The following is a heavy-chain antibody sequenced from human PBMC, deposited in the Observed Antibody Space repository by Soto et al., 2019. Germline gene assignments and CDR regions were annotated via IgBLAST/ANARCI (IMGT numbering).Heavy chain of an antibody. CDR3: ANANTPTYYYDSSGFYGFDC. D-gene: IGHD3-22*01. V-gene: IGHV3-23*01. Sequence: EVQLLESGGDLVQPGGSLRLSCAASGFTFSSYAMSWVRQAPGKGLEWVSAISGGGAGTYYADSVKGRFSISRDNSENTLYLQMNSLRAEDTAVYYCANANTPTYYYDSSGFYGFDCWGQGTLVTVSS. J-gene: IGHJ4*02. CDR2: ISGGGAGT. CDR1: GFTFSSYA.